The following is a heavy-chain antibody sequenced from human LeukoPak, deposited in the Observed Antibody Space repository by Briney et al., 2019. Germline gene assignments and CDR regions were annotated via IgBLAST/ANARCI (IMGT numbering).Heavy chain of an antibody. CDR3: ARVPLSDASGRYYSH. CDR2: INTGNGNT. V-gene: IGHV1-3*04. J-gene: IGHJ1*01. CDR1: GYSFANYG. Sequence: ASGKVSCKTSGYSFANYGMHWVRQAPRQSLEWMGWINTGNGNTKSSQKFQDRVALTRDTSASTAYMELNSLSSEDTAVYYCARVPLSDASGRYYSHWGQGTLVTVSS. D-gene: IGHD3-10*01.